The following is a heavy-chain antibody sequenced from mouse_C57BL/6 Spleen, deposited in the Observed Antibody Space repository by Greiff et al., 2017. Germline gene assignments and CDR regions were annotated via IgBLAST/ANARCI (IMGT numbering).Heavy chain of an antibody. J-gene: IGHJ2*01. D-gene: IGHD2-1*01. CDR1: GYTFTSYW. V-gene: IGHV1-5*01. CDR3: TRREIYYGNYGGYFDY. CDR2: IYPGNSDT. Sequence: EVQLQQSGTVLARPGASVKMSCKTSGYTFTSYWMHWVKQRPGQGLEWIGAIYPGNSDTSYNQKFKGKAKLTAVTSASTAYMELSSLTNEDSAVYYCTRREIYYGNYGGYFDYWGQGTTLTVSS.